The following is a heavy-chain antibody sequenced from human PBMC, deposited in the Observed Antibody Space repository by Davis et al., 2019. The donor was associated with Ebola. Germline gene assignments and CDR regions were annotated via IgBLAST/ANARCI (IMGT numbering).Heavy chain of an antibody. Sequence: SETLSLTCTVSGGSISSYYWSWIRQPPGKGLEWIGYIYYSGSTNYNPSLKSRVTISVDTSKNQFSLKLSSVTAADTAEYYCARLRYYYGMDVWGQGTTVTVSS. J-gene: IGHJ6*02. CDR1: GGSISSYY. V-gene: IGHV4-59*08. CDR3: ARLRYYYGMDV. CDR2: IYYSGST.